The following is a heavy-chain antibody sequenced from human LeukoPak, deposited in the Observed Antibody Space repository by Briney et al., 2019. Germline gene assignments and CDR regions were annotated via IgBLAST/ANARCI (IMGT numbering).Heavy chain of an antibody. CDR2: INPSGGST. V-gene: IGHV1-46*01. D-gene: IGHD3-22*01. Sequence: ASVKVSCKASGYTFTSYYMHWVRQAPGQGLEWMGIINPSGGSTSYVQKFQGRVTMTRDTSTSTVYMELSSLRSEDTAVYYCARDRYYDSSGYLYGAFDIWGQGTMVTVSS. J-gene: IGHJ3*02. CDR3: ARDRYYDSSGYLYGAFDI. CDR1: GYTFTSYY.